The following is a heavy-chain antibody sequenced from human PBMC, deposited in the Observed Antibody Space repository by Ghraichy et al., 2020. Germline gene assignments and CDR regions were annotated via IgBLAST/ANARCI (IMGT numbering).Heavy chain of an antibody. CDR1: GGSVTSSHKF. J-gene: IGHJ6*02. V-gene: IGHV4-61*01. CDR2: VSYSGRT. Sequence: SETLSLTCTVSGGSVTSSHKFWNWIRQSPGKGLEWIGYVSYSGRTDYNPSLKSRVTMLVDTSKNQFSLKLSSVTAADTAVYYCARDASSVYDMVTGHSYGMDVWGQGTTVTVSS. CDR3: ARDASSVYDMVTGHSYGMDV. D-gene: IGHD3-9*01.